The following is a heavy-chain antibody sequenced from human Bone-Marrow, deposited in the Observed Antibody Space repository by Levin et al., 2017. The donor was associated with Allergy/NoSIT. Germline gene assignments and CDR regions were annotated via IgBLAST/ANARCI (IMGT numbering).Heavy chain of an antibody. CDR1: GFTFSSYS. Sequence: ASVKVSCAASGFTFSSYSMNWVRQAPGKGLEWVSSISSSSSYIYYADSVKGRFTISRDNAKNSLYLQMNSLRAEDTAVYYCARSVYSYGLFDYWGQGTLVTVSS. D-gene: IGHD5-18*01. J-gene: IGHJ4*02. CDR3: ARSVYSYGLFDY. CDR2: ISSSSSYI. V-gene: IGHV3-21*01.